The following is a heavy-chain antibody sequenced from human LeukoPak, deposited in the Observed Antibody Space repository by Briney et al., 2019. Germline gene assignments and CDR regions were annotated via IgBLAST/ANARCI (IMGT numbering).Heavy chain of an antibody. V-gene: IGHV3-9*01. D-gene: IGHD3-16*01. Sequence: GWSLRLSCAASGFIFDDYAMYWVRQAPGKGLEWVSRISWNSGSRVYADSVKGRFTISRDNAKNSLYLQMNSLRAEDTALYYCARRLRLGEFPYYYYMDVWGEGTPVTVSS. CDR3: ARRLRLGEFPYYYYMDV. CDR1: GFIFDDYA. J-gene: IGHJ6*03. CDR2: ISWNSGSR.